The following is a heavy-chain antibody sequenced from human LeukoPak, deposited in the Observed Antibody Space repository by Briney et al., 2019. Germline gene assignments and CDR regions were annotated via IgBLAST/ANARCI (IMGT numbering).Heavy chain of an antibody. V-gene: IGHV3-53*01. D-gene: IGHD2-2*01. Sequence: GGSLRLSCAASGFTVSSNYMSWVRQAPGKGLEWVSVIYSGGSTYYADSVRGRFTISRDNAKNSLFLQMNSLRAEDAAVYYCGRGLDRNTSPLDYWGQGTLVTVSS. CDR3: GRGLDRNTSPLDY. J-gene: IGHJ4*02. CDR1: GFTVSSNY. CDR2: IYSGGST.